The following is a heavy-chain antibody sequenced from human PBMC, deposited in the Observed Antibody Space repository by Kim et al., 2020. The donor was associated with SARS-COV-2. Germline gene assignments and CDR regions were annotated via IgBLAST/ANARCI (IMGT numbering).Heavy chain of an antibody. CDR2: INNRNSII. Sequence: GWSLRLSCAASGFTFRTYSMNWVRQAPGKGLEWVSNINNRNSIINYADSVAGRFTISSDNAKHSLYLQMNSLRDDDTAVYYCARGGGGNNPFDYWGQGTL. D-gene: IGHD2-15*01. CDR3: ARGGGGNNPFDY. CDR1: GFTFRTYS. J-gene: IGHJ4*02. V-gene: IGHV3-48*02.